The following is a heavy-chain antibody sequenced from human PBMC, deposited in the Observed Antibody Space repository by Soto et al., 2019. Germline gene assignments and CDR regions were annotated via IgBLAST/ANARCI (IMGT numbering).Heavy chain of an antibody. CDR3: AREMGARYYYDMDA. CDR2: IIPIFGTA. Sequence: GASVKVSCKASGGTFSSYAISWVRQAPGQGLEWMGGIIPIFGTANYAQKFQGRVTITADESTSTAYMELSSLRSEDTAVYYCAREMGARYYYDMDAWGQGTTVTVSS. V-gene: IGHV1-69*13. J-gene: IGHJ6*02. D-gene: IGHD3-16*01. CDR1: GGTFSSYA.